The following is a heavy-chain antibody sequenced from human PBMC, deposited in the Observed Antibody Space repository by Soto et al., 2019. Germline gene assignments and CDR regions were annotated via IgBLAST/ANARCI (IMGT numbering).Heavy chain of an antibody. D-gene: IGHD3-3*01. Sequence: GASVKVSCKASGYTFTSYDINWVRQATGQGLEWMGWMNPNSGNTGYAQKFQGRVTMTRNTSISTAYMELSSLRSEDTAVYYCARGRVERFLEWSLYLTGFDPWGQGTLLTVSS. CDR3: ARGRVERFLEWSLYLTGFDP. J-gene: IGHJ5*02. CDR2: MNPNSGNT. V-gene: IGHV1-8*01. CDR1: GYTFTSYD.